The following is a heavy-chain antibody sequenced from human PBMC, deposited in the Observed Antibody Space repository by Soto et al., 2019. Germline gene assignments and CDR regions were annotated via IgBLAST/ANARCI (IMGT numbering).Heavy chain of an antibody. Sequence: QVQLVLSGAEVKKPGASVKVSCKASGYTFTSYGISWVRQAPGQGLEWLGWISAYNGNTNYAQKLQGRVTMTTDTSTSTAYMELRSLRSDDTAVYYCARDKGPHGDYYYYGMDVWGQGTTVTVSS. D-gene: IGHD3-16*01. V-gene: IGHV1-18*01. CDR1: GYTFTSYG. CDR3: ARDKGPHGDYYYYGMDV. J-gene: IGHJ6*02. CDR2: ISAYNGNT.